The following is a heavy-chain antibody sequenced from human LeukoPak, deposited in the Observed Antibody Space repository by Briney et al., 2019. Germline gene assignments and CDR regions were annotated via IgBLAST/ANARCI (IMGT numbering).Heavy chain of an antibody. Sequence: SETLSLTCTVSGGSISSYYWSWIRQPPGKGLEWIGYIYYSGSTNYNPSLKSRVTISVDTSKNQFSLKLSPVTAADTAVYYCARRVSWSSSGTTNYFDYWGQGTLVTVSS. CDR3: ARRVSWSSSGTTNYFDY. V-gene: IGHV4-59*08. D-gene: IGHD1-7*01. J-gene: IGHJ4*02. CDR1: GGSISSYY. CDR2: IYYSGST.